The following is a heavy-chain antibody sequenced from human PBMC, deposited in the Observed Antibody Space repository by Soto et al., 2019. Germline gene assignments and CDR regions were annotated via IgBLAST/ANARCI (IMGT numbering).Heavy chain of an antibody. CDR1: GYTFSSSL. CDR2: IDPRDSTI. D-gene: IGHD3-3*01. J-gene: IGHJ6*02. Sequence: PGESLNISGKASGYTFSSSLLSGVRQTPGKGLEWMGSIDPRDSTIHYSQSFQGRVTISGETSISKAYVPWSSLEAAETATYYCARVSAVEIYGVIILAMDVWGQGTTVTVSS. CDR3: ARVSAVEIYGVIILAMDV. V-gene: IGHV5-10-1*01.